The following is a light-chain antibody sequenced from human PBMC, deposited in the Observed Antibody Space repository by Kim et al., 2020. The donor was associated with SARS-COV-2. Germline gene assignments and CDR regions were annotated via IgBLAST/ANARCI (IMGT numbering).Light chain of an antibody. CDR1: KLGNKY. CDR2: QDS. CDR3: QAWDSSTNWV. J-gene: IGLJ3*02. V-gene: IGLV3-1*01. Sequence: VAPGQTASITCSGDKLGNKYACWYQQKPGQSPVVVIYQDSKRPSGIPERFSGSNSGNTATLTISGTQAMDEADYYCQAWDSSTNWVFGGGTQLTVL.